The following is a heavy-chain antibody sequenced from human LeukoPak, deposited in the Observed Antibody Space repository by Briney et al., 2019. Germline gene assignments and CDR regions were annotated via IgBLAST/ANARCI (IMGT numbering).Heavy chain of an antibody. V-gene: IGHV1-24*01. CDR3: ATALPAAAGTVNWGDP. CDR1: GYTPSELS. J-gene: IGHJ5*02. D-gene: IGHD6-13*01. CDR2: FEPEDGET. Sequence: ASVKVSCKVSGYTPSELSMHWVRHAPGEGLERMGGFEPEDGETIYAQTFKGRVTMTEDTSTDTAYIERSSLRSEDTAVYYCATALPAAAGTVNWGDPWGQGTMVTVSS.